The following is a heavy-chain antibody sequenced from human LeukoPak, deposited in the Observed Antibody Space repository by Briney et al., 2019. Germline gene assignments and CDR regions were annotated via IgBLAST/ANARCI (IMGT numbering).Heavy chain of an antibody. Sequence: GGSLRLSCAASGFTFSSYAMHWVRQAPGKGLEWVAVISYDGSNKYYAGSVKGRFTISRDNSKNTLYLQMNSLRAEDTAVCYRARGGSESGYGATLYYFDYWGQGTLVTVSS. V-gene: IGHV3-30-3*01. CDR2: ISYDGSNK. D-gene: IGHD5-12*01. CDR1: GFTFSSYA. J-gene: IGHJ4*02. CDR3: ARGGSESGYGATLYYFDY.